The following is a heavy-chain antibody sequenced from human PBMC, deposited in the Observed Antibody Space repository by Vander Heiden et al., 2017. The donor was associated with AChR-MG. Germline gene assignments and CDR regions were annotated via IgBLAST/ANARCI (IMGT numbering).Heavy chain of an antibody. CDR3: ARLPRLDYGSGFRGYYFDY. Sequence: QLQLQESGPGLVRPPETLSLTCAVSGGSTSTSAYYWGWIRQPPGKGLEWIGNIYYSGSTYYNPSLKSRVTISVDTSKNQFSLGLSSVAAADTAVYYCARLPRLDYGSGFRGYYFDYWGRGTLVTVSS. J-gene: IGHJ4*02. CDR1: GGSTSTSAYY. V-gene: IGHV4-39*01. CDR2: IYYSGST. D-gene: IGHD3-10*01.